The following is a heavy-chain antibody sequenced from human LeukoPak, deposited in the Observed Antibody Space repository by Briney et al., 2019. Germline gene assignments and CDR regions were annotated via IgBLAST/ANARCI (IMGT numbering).Heavy chain of an antibody. J-gene: IGHJ5*02. Sequence: QPGGSLRLACAGSGDSFISHTMIWVSHAPVKGLEWISYIGYSGSPIYYADSVKGRFGISRDDAKTSLYLHMNSLRAEDTAFDYCAREYDSRARLGSWGQGILVTVSS. CDR1: GDSFISHT. CDR2: IGYSGSPI. V-gene: IGHV3-48*01. CDR3: AREYDSRARLGS. D-gene: IGHD4-11*01.